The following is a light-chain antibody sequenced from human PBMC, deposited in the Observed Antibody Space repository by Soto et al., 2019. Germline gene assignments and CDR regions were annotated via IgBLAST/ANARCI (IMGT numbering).Light chain of an antibody. Sequence: EILFTQSPGTLSLSPGERATLSCRASQSVSSSYLAWYQQKPGQAPRLLIYGASSRANGIPDRFSGSGSGTDFTLTISRLEPEDFALYYCQQYGSSHPWTFGQGTKVDI. CDR2: GAS. V-gene: IGKV3-20*01. J-gene: IGKJ1*01. CDR3: QQYGSSHPWT. CDR1: QSVSSSY.